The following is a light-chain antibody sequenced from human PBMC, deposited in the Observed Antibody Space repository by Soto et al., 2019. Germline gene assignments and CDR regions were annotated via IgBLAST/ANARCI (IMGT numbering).Light chain of an antibody. Sequence: EIVLTQSPGTLSLSPGERATLSCRASQSVSRNYLAWYQQKPGQAPRLLVYHASSRVTGIPDRFSGSGSGTDFTLTISRLETEDYAMYYYQRYGGWPLTFGPGTKVYI. CDR2: HAS. V-gene: IGKV3-20*01. CDR3: QRYGGWPLT. J-gene: IGKJ3*01. CDR1: QSVSRNY.